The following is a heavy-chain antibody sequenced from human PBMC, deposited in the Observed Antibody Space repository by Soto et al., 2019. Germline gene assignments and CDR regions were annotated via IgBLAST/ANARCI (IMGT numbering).Heavy chain of an antibody. D-gene: IGHD2-8*01. V-gene: IGHV4-30-4*01. Sequence: QVQLQESGPGLVKPSETLSLTCTVSGGSISGGVHSWSWIRQPPGKGLEWIGHIFDSGSTYYNPSLKSRLTISVDTSKNQFSLRLSSVTAADTAGYYWAREIMPLTNDWYFDLWGRGTLVTVSS. CDR2: IFDSGST. CDR1: GGSISGGVHS. J-gene: IGHJ2*01. CDR3: AREIMPLTNDWYFDL.